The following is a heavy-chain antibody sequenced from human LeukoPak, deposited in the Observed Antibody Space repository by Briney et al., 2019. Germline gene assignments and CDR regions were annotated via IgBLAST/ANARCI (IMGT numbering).Heavy chain of an antibody. J-gene: IGHJ5*02. V-gene: IGHV4-39*01. Sequence: SETLSLTCTVSGGSISSSSHYWGWIRQPPGKGLEWIGEINHSGSTNYNPSLKSRVTISVDTSKNQFSLKLSSVTAADTAVYYCARQHIVVVTAIRWFDPWGQGTLVTVSS. CDR2: INHSGST. CDR3: ARQHIVVVTAIRWFDP. D-gene: IGHD2-21*02. CDR1: GGSISSSSHY.